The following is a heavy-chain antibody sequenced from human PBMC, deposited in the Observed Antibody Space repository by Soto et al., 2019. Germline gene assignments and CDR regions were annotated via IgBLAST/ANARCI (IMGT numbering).Heavy chain of an antibody. CDR2: ISYDGSNK. J-gene: IGHJ2*01. Sequence: GGSLRLSCAASGFTFSSYAMHWVRQAPGKGLEWVAVISYDGSNKYYADSVKGRFTISRDNSKNTLYLQMNSLRAEDTAVYYCARDHFRDGHNFYFDLWGRGTLVTVSS. CDR1: GFTFSSYA. V-gene: IGHV3-30-3*01. CDR3: ARDHFRDGHNFYFDL.